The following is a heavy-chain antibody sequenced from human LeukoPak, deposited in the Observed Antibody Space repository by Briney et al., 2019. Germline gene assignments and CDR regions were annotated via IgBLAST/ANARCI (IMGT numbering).Heavy chain of an antibody. J-gene: IGHJ4*02. CDR1: GFTFSNYA. CDR3: AKARGYCSGGTCYSGFDY. Sequence: GGSLRLSCAASGFTFSNYAMSWARQAPGKGLEWVSTITGSGDTTYYADSVKGRFTISRDNSKNTLYLQMNSLRAEDTAVYYCAKARGYCSGGTCYSGFDYWGQGTLVTVSS. V-gene: IGHV3-23*01. CDR2: ITGSGDTT. D-gene: IGHD2-15*01.